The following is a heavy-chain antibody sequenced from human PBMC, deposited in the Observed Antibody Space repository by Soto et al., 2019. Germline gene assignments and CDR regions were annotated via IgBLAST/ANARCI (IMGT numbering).Heavy chain of an antibody. J-gene: IGHJ4*02. D-gene: IGHD3-22*01. CDR1: GGSISSSNC. Sequence: QVQLQESGTGLVKPSGTLSLTCAVSGGSISSSNCWSWVRQPQGKGLEWIGEIYDSGITNYKPSRKSRVTRSVYQSKNPFSLKLRSVTVADTAEYYCARGRHPQYDSSGPLDYWGQGTLVTVSS. CDR2: IYDSGIT. V-gene: IGHV4-4*02. CDR3: ARGRHPQYDSSGPLDY.